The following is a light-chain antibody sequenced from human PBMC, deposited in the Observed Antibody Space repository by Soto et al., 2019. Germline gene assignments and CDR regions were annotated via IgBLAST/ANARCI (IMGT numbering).Light chain of an antibody. Sequence: QSVLTQPASVSGSPGQSITISCTGTSSDVGGYNYVSWYQHHPGKAPKLMIYDVSDRPSGVSNRFSGSKSGNTASLTISGLQAEDEADYYCTSYTSTSPHVVFGGGTKLTVL. V-gene: IGLV2-14*03. CDR2: DVS. CDR3: TSYTSTSPHVV. CDR1: SSDVGGYNY. J-gene: IGLJ2*01.